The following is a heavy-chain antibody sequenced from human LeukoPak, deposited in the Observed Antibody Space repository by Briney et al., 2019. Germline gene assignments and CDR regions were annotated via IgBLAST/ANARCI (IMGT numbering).Heavy chain of an antibody. Sequence: PSEILSLTCTVSGGSISSYYWSWIRQPAGKGLEWIGRIYTSGSTNYNPSLKSRVTMSVDTSKNQFSLKLSSVTAADTAVYYCARAYDSSGYSRSDAFDIWGQGTMVTVSS. CDR3: ARAYDSSGYSRSDAFDI. CDR1: GGSISSYY. D-gene: IGHD3-22*01. CDR2: IYTSGST. J-gene: IGHJ3*02. V-gene: IGHV4-4*07.